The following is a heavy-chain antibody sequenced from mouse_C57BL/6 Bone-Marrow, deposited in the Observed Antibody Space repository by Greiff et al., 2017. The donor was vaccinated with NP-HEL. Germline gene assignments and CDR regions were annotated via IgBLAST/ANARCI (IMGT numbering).Heavy chain of an antibody. J-gene: IGHJ3*01. D-gene: IGHD2-1*01. CDR2: IYPRSGNT. Sequence: QVQLQQSGAELARPGASVKLSCKASGYTFTSYGISWVKQRTGQGLEWIGEIYPRSGNTYYNAKFKGKATLTADKSSSTAYMELRSLTSEDSAVYFCARWGGNSWFAYWGQGTLVTVSA. CDR1: GYTFTSYG. CDR3: ARWGGNSWFAY. V-gene: IGHV1-81*01.